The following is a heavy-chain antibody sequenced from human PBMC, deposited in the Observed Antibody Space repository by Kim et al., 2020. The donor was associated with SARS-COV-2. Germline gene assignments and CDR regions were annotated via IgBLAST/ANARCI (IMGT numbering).Heavy chain of an antibody. CDR2: INHSGST. V-gene: IGHV4-34*01. Sequence: SETLSLTCAVYGGSFSGYYWSWIRQPPGKGLEWIGEINHSGSTNYNPSLKSRVTISVDTSKNQFSLKLSSVTAADTAVYYCARGLWVYWYFDLWGRGTLVTVSS. J-gene: IGHJ2*01. D-gene: IGHD3-16*01. CDR1: GGSFSGYY. CDR3: ARGLWVYWYFDL.